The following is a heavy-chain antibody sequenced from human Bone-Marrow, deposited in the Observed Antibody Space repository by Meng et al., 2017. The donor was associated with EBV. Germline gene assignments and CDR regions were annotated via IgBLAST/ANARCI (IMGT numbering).Heavy chain of an antibody. J-gene: IGHJ4*02. CDR3: ASESGRGFTPDY. CDR1: GGTFSSDA. Sequence: QVQLVQSGAEVKKPGSPVKVSCKTSGGTFSSDAISWVRQAPGQGLVWLGGLIPMSGAPYYAQNFQGRVTITADESTSTHYMELSNLRSEDTAMYYCASESGRGFTPDYWGQGTLVTVSS. D-gene: IGHD3-10*01. CDR2: LIPMSGAP. V-gene: IGHV1-69*01.